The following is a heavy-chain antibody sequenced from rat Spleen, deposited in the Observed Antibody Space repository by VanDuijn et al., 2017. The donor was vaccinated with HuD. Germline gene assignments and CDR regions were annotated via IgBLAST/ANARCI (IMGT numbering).Heavy chain of an antibody. J-gene: IGHJ2*01. V-gene: IGHV5-17*01. CDR2: IIYDGSST. Sequence: EVQLVESGGGLVQPGRSLKLSCAASGFTFSDYAMAWVRQAPKKGLEWVATIIYDGSSTYYRDSVKGRFTISRDNAKSTLYLQMDSLRSEDTATYYCARQGGGLPWAYWGQGVMVTVSS. D-gene: IGHD1-11*01. CDR3: ARQGGGLPWAY. CDR1: GFTFSDYA.